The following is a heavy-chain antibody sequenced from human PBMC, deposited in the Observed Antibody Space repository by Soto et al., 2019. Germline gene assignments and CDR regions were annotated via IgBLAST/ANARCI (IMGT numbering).Heavy chain of an antibody. V-gene: IGHV1-18*01. Sequence: QVQLVQSGAEVKKPGASVKVSCKASGYTFTSYGISWVRQAPGQGLEWMGWISAYNGNTNYAQKLQGRVTMTTDTSTSTAYMELRSLRSDDTAVYYCARYKLRRYFDWLSHFDYWGQGTLVTVSS. CDR3: ARYKLRRYFDWLSHFDY. CDR2: ISAYNGNT. J-gene: IGHJ4*02. D-gene: IGHD3-9*01. CDR1: GYTFTSYG.